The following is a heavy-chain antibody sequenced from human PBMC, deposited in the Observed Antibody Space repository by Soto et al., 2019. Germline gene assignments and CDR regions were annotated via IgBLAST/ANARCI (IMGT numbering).Heavy chain of an antibody. D-gene: IGHD2-2*01. CDR2: IRSKAYGGTT. CDR1: GFTFGDHA. CDR3: QYQLLTYYYGMDV. V-gene: IGHV3-49*03. J-gene: IGHJ6*02. Sequence: GGSLRLSCIGSGFTFGDHAMSWFRQAPGKGLEWVGFIRSKAYGGTTEYAASVKGRFTISRDDSNSIAYLQMNSLKTEDTAVYYCQYQLLTYYYGMDVWGQGTTGTVTS.